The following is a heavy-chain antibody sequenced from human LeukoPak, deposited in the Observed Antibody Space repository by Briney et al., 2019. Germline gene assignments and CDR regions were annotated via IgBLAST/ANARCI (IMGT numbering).Heavy chain of an antibody. CDR2: IYHSGST. V-gene: IGHV4-38-2*02. Sequence: SETLSLTCTVSGYSISSGYYWGWIRQPPGKGLEWIGSIYHSGSTYYNPSLKSRVTISVDTSKNQFSLKLSSVTAADTAVYYCARHRYYYRSGSYYGAPYYMDVWGKGTTVTISS. J-gene: IGHJ6*03. CDR1: GYSISSGYY. CDR3: ARHRYYYRSGSYYGAPYYMDV. D-gene: IGHD3-10*01.